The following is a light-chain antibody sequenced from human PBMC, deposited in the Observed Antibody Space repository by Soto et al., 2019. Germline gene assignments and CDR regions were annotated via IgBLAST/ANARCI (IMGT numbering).Light chain of an antibody. CDR2: SNN. CDR1: SSNIGNNY. V-gene: IGLV1-47*02. CDR3: ASWDDRLGAVI. Sequence: QSVLTQPPSVSAAPGQTVTISCSGSSSNIGNNYAYWYQQLPGAAPKLLMHSNNLRPSGVPERISGSKSGTSASLAISGLRSEDEAVYYCASWDDRLGAVIFGGGTKVTVL. J-gene: IGLJ2*01.